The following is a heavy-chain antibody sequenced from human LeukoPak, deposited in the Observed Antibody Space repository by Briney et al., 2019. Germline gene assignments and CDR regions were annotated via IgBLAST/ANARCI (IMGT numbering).Heavy chain of an antibody. CDR2: MNPNSGNT. CDR3: ASAYDSSGYQPNAFDI. V-gene: IGHV1-8*01. Sequence: ASVKVSCKASGYTFTSYDINWVRQATGQGLEWMGWMNPNSGNTGYAQKFQGRATMTRNTSISTAYMELSSLRSEDTAVYYCASAYDSSGYQPNAFDIWGQGTMVTVSS. D-gene: IGHD3-22*01. J-gene: IGHJ3*02. CDR1: GYTFTSYD.